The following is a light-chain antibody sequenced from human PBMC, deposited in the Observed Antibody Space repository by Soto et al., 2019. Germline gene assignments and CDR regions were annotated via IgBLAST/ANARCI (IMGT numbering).Light chain of an antibody. CDR2: DVS. CDR1: SSDVGAYSF. J-gene: IGLJ1*01. Sequence: QSVLTRPASVSGSPGQSITISCTGTSSDVGAYSFVSWYQQHPGTAPKLVIYDVSNRPSGVSNRFSGSKYGNTASLTISGLQAEDEADYYCSSYTSRSTPYVFGSGTKVTVL. V-gene: IGLV2-14*01. CDR3: SSYTSRSTPYV.